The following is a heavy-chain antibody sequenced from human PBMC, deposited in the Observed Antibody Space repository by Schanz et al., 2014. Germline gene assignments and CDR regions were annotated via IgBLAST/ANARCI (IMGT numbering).Heavy chain of an antibody. CDR3: ARDRRFFDRDDLYYFDS. CDR2: ISVYNHNK. CDR1: GYTFTSYG. Sequence: QVQLVQSGAEVKKPGASVKVSCKASGYTFTSYGISWVRQAPGQGLEWVGWISVYNHNKEYDQKFQGRVTMTTDTSTSTAYMALTDLRSDDTAVYYCARDRRFFDRDDLYYFDSWGQGTLVTVSS. D-gene: IGHD3-3*01. J-gene: IGHJ4*02. V-gene: IGHV1-18*01.